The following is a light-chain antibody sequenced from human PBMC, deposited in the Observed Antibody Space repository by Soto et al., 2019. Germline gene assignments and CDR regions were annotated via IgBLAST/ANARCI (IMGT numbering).Light chain of an antibody. Sequence: DIQMTQSPSTLSASVGDRVTITCRASQSISDWLAWYQQKPGKAPKPLIYRASSLQGGVPSRISGSGSGTELTLTISTLQPDDFATYYGQQYNSYSTFGGGTKVESK. CDR1: QSISDW. CDR2: RAS. V-gene: IGKV1-5*03. J-gene: IGKJ4*01. CDR3: QQYNSYST.